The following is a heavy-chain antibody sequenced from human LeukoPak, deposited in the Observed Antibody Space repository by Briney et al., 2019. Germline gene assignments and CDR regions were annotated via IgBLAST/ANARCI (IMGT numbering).Heavy chain of an antibody. V-gene: IGHV4-39*02. CDR3: ARVFGSSSGSFSDY. D-gene: IGHD1-26*01. Sequence: PSETLSLTCTVSGGSISSSSYYWGWIRQPPGKGLEWIGSIYHSGGTNYNPSLKSRVTISVDTSKSHFSLKLTSVTAADTAVYYCARVFGSSSGSFSDYWGQGTLVTVSS. J-gene: IGHJ4*02. CDR2: IYHSGGT. CDR1: GGSISSSSYY.